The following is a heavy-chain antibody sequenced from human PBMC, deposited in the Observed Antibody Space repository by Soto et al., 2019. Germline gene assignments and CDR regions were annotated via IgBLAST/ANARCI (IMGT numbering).Heavy chain of an antibody. J-gene: IGHJ5*02. D-gene: IGHD6-19*01. Sequence: GGSLRLSCAASGFTFSSYAMSWVRQAPGKGLEWVSAISGSGGSTYYADSVKGRFTISRDNSKNTLYLQMNSLRAEDTAVYYCAKTGDGIAVAGMVWFDPWGQGTLVTVSS. CDR3: AKTGDGIAVAGMVWFDP. CDR1: GFTFSSYA. CDR2: ISGSGGST. V-gene: IGHV3-23*01.